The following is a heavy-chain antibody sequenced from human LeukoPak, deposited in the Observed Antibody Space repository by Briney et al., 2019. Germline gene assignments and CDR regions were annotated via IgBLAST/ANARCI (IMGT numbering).Heavy chain of an antibody. D-gene: IGHD1-7*01. J-gene: IGHJ5*02. CDR3: ARADNWNYGGDWCEL. CDR1: GGTFSSYA. V-gene: IGHV1-69*06. Sequence: SVKVSCKGSGGTFSSYAISWVRQAPAQGLEWMGSIITIFGTANYAQKFQGRVTITADKSTGTAYMELSSLRSEDTAVYYCARADNWNYGGDWCELWGQGTLDTVS. CDR2: IITIFGTA.